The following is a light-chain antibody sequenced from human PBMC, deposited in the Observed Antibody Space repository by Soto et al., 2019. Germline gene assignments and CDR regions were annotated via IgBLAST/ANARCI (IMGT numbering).Light chain of an antibody. J-gene: IGLJ2*01. Sequence: QSALTQPASVSGSPGQSITISCTGTSSDVGGYNYVSWYQQHPGKAPKLMIYDVSNRPSGVSNRFSGSKSGNTASLTISGLQAEDVADYYCSSYTSSSPVVFGGGTKLTVL. CDR1: SSDVGGYNY. CDR3: SSYTSSSPVV. V-gene: IGLV2-14*01. CDR2: DVS.